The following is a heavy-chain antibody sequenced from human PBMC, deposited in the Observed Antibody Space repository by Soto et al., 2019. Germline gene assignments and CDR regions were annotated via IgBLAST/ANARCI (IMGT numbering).Heavy chain of an antibody. V-gene: IGHV1-69*05. D-gene: IGHD6-25*01. CDR1: GGTFGNSA. CDR3: ARDKERQELGGNYCYGIDV. J-gene: IGHJ6*02. CDR2: IIPIFPTP. Sequence: QVQLVQSGAEVKKPGSSVTVSCKASGGTFGNSAISWVRQAPGQGLEWMGGIIPIFPTPDYAQKCQGRVRXTXDXXTSTVAMELTSLRSEDTAVDYCARDKERQELGGNYCYGIDVWGQGTTVTVSS.